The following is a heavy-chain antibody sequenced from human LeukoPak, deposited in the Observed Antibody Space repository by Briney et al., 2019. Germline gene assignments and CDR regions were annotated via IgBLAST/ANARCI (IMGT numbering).Heavy chain of an antibody. J-gene: IGHJ6*03. CDR2: IYYSGST. CDR3: ARDIRSHNGPGGYYYYYMDV. CDR1: GGSISSHY. V-gene: IGHV4-59*11. Sequence: SETLSLTCTVSGGSISSHYWSWIRQPPGKGLEWIGYIYYSGSTNYNPSLKSRVTISVDTSKNQFSLTLSSVTAADTAVYHCARDIRSHNGPGGYYYYYMDVWGKETTVTVSS. D-gene: IGHD2-8*01.